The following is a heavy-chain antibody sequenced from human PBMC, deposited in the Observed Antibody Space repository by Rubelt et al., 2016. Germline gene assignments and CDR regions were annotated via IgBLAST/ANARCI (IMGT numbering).Heavy chain of an antibody. CDR3: ARVGTFYFATDL. J-gene: IGHJ3*01. CDR2: MYYSGST. Sequence: QLQLQESGPGLVKPSETLSLPCTVSGGSISSSSYYWGWIRQPPGKGLEWIGHMYYSGSTYYNPSLKSRVILSVDTSKNQCSLKVNSVTAADTAVYYCARVGTFYFATDLWGLGTMVTVSS. CDR1: GGSISSSSYY. D-gene: IGHD2-21*02. V-gene: IGHV4-39*07.